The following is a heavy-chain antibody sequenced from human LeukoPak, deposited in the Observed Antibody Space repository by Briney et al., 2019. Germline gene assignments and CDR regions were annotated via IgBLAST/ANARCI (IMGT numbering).Heavy chain of an antibody. Sequence: PGGSLRLSCAASGFTFSSYGMHWVRQAPGKGLEWVAVISSDGSNKHYADSVKGRFTISRDNSKSTLYLQMSSLRGEDTAVYYCAKGYNWNDAYWGQGTLVTVSS. J-gene: IGHJ4*02. CDR1: GFTFSSYG. CDR2: ISSDGSNK. V-gene: IGHV3-30*18. D-gene: IGHD1-1*01. CDR3: AKGYNWNDAY.